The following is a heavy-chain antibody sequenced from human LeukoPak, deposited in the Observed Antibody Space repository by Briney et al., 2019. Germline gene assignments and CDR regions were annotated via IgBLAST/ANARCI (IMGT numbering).Heavy chain of an antibody. V-gene: IGHV4-4*07. J-gene: IGHJ6*02. CDR2: IYTSGST. CDR3: ARVLTNRVHHYYYGMDV. CDR1: GGSISSYY. Sequence: PSETLSLTCTVSGGSISSYYWSWIRQPPGKGLEWIGRIYTSGSTNYNPSLKSRVTISVDTSKNQFSLKLSSVTAADTAVYYCARVLTNRVHHYYYGMDVWGQGTTVTVSS. D-gene: IGHD2-15*01.